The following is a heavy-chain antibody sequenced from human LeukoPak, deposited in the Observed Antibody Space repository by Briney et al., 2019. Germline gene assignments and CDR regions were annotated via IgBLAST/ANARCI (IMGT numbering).Heavy chain of an antibody. CDR3: ARGGSSGWNDAFDI. J-gene: IGHJ3*02. CDR2: IYYSGST. Sequence: PSETLSLTCTVSGGSISSYYWSWIRQPPGKGLEWIGYIYYSGSTNYNPSLKSRVTISVDTSKNQFSLKLSSATAADTAVYYCARGGSSGWNDAFDIWGQGTMVIVSS. D-gene: IGHD6-19*01. CDR1: GGSISSYY. V-gene: IGHV4-59*01.